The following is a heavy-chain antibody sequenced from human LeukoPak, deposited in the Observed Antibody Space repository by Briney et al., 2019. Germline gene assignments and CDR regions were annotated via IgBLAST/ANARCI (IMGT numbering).Heavy chain of an antibody. J-gene: IGHJ4*02. V-gene: IGHV3-7*01. CDR3: ARDLVRYYFDY. Sequence: PGGSLRLPCAASGFTFSSYWMSWVRQAPGKGLEWVANIKQDGSEKYYVDSVKGRFTISRDNAKNSLYLQMNSLRAEDTAVYYCARDLVRYYFDYWGQGTLVTVSS. D-gene: IGHD3-16*01. CDR2: IKQDGSEK. CDR1: GFTFSSYW.